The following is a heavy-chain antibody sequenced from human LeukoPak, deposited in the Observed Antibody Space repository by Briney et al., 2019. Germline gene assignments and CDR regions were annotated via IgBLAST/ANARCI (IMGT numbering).Heavy chain of an antibody. V-gene: IGHV4-59*01. CDR3: ARGNYDDSYAYGGDFDS. J-gene: IGHJ4*02. CDR1: GGSISSFY. D-gene: IGHD3-16*01. CDR2: MSNSGST. Sequence: SETQSLTCSVSGGSISSFYWNWIRQPPGKGLEWIGYMSNSGSTNYNPYLKSRLTISVDTSKNHLSLTLSSVTAADTAVYYCARGNYDDSYAYGGDFDSWGQGTLVTVSS.